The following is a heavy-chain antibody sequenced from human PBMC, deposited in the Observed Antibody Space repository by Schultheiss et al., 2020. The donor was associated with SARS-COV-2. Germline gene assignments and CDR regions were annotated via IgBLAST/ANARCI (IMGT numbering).Heavy chain of an antibody. CDR2: ISSDGSNK. CDR3: ARDAVESYSSDSRRGGMDV. D-gene: IGHD3-10*01. V-gene: IGHV3-30*19. CDR1: GFTFSSYG. Sequence: GESLKISCAASGFTFSSYGMHWVRQAPGKGLEWVAFISSDGSNKNYADSVKGRFTISRDNSKNTLFLQMNSPRAEDSAMYYCARDAVESYSSDSRRGGMDVWGQGTTVTVSS. J-gene: IGHJ6*02.